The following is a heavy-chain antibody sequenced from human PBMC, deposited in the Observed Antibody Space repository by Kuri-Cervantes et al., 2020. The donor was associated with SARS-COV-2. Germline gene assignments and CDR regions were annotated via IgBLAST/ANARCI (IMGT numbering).Heavy chain of an antibody. D-gene: IGHD4-17*01. CDR1: GGSFSGYY. V-gene: IGHV4-34*01. Sequence: SETLSLTCAVYGGSFSGYYWSWIRQPPGKGLEWIGEINHSESTNYNPSLKSRVTISVDTSKNQFSLKLSSVTAADTAVYYCARRGPTTVTTFTSLAEVGFQHWGQGTLVTVSS. CDR2: INHSEST. J-gene: IGHJ1*01. CDR3: ARRGPTTVTTFTSLAEVGFQH.